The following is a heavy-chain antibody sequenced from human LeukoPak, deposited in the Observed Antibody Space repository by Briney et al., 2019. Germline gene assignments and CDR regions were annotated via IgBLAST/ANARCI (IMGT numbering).Heavy chain of an antibody. Sequence: GGSLRLSCAASGFNVSNNYMTWVRQAPGKGLEWVSDINWSGVSTGYADSVKGRFTISRDNAKNSLYLQMNSLRVEDTAFYYCARDRGSGSYSYWYFDLWGRGTLVAVSS. CDR1: GFNVSNNY. CDR2: INWSGVST. V-gene: IGHV3-20*04. J-gene: IGHJ2*01. D-gene: IGHD3-10*01. CDR3: ARDRGSGSYSYWYFDL.